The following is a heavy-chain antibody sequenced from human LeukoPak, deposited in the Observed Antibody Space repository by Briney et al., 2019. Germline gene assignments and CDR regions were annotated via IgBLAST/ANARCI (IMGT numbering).Heavy chain of an antibody. CDR3: ARSSGTEYHFEY. V-gene: IGHV5-51*01. CDR2: IYPRDSDT. D-gene: IGHD3-22*01. CDR1: GYSFGTYW. J-gene: IGHJ4*02. Sequence: GQSLQISCKGSGYSFGTYWIAWVRQTPGKGLEFMGIIYPRDSDTRYSPSLQGQVTISADESISTAYLQWSRPKASDTATYYCARSSGTEYHFEYWGQGTLVTLSS.